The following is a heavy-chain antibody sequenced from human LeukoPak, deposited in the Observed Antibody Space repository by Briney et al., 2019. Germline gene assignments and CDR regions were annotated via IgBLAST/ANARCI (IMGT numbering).Heavy chain of an antibody. V-gene: IGHV3-23*01. J-gene: IGHJ4*02. D-gene: IGHD1-26*01. Sequence: GGSLRLSCAASGFTFSSYAMSWVRQAPGKGLEWVSAISGSGGSTYYADSVKGRFTISRDNSKNTLYLQMNSLRAEDTAVYYCAKDSSGSYRPADEYWGQGTLVTVSS. CDR2: ISGSGGST. CDR3: AKDSSGSYRPADEY. CDR1: GFTFSSYA.